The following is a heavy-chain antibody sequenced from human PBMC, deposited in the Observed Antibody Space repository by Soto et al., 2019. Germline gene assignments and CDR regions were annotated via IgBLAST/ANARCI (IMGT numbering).Heavy chain of an antibody. CDR3: ARESGGTTATLDYYYFYMDV. V-gene: IGHV1-2*04. CDR1: GYAFSQFY. J-gene: IGHJ6*03. CDR2: INPNSGRT. D-gene: IGHD4-17*01. Sequence: QVQLVQSGAEVKKPGASVKVSCKASGYAFSQFYIHWMRQAPGQGLEWMGWINPNSGRTKFAQKFQGWVTMTRDTSIKTVYMELSRLKSDATAVYYCARESGGTTATLDYYYFYMDVWGKGTTVTVSS.